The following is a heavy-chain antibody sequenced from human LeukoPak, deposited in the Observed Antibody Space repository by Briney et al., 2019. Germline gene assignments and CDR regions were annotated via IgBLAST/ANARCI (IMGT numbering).Heavy chain of an antibody. J-gene: IGHJ4*02. CDR3: ARAYGDYGPDYFDY. CDR1: GGSISSYY. V-gene: IGHV4-59*01. Sequence: SETLSLTCTVSGGSISSYYWSWIRQPPGKGLEWIGYIYYSGSTNYNPSLTSRGTISVDTSKNQFSLKLSSVTAADTAVYYCARAYGDYGPDYFDYWGQGTLVTVSS. CDR2: IYYSGST. D-gene: IGHD4-17*01.